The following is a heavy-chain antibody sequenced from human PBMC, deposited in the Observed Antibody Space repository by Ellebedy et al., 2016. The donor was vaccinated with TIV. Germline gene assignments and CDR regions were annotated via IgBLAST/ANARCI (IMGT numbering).Heavy chain of an antibody. CDR1: GGTFSSYA. D-gene: IGHD3-22*01. J-gene: IGHJ4*02. V-gene: IGHV1-69*13. CDR2: IIPIFGTA. CDR3: ARVDSSGYCA. Sequence: SVKVSXKASGGTFSSYAISWVRQAPGQGLEWMGGIIPIFGTANYAQKFQGRVTITADESTSTAYMELSSLRSEDTAVYYCARVDSSGYCAWGQGTLVTVSS.